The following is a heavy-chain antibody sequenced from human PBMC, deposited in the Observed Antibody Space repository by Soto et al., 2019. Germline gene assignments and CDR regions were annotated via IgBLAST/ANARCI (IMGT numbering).Heavy chain of an antibody. CDR3: AREGSLGDYLVGMDV. V-gene: IGHV1-2*02. J-gene: IGHJ6*02. CDR1: GGTFSSYA. Sequence: ASVKVSCKASGGTFSSYAISWVRQAPGQGLEWMGWINPNSGGTNYAQKFQGSVTMTRDTSISTAYMELSRLRSEDTAVYYCAREGSLGDYLVGMDVWGQGTTVTVSS. CDR2: INPNSGGT. D-gene: IGHD4-17*01.